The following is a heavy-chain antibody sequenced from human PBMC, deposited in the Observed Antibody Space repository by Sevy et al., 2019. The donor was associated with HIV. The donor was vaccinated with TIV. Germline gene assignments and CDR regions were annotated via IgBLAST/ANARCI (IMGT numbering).Heavy chain of an antibody. J-gene: IGHJ5*02. CDR3: ARVATGTHHNNWSDP. CDR2: IYHSGST. D-gene: IGHD1-1*01. CDR1: GGSISSGGYS. Sequence: SETLSLTCAVSGGSISSGGYSWSWIRQPPGKGLEWIGYIYHSGSTYYNPSLKSRLTISVDRSKNQFSLNLSSVTAADTAVYYCARVATGTHHNNWSDPWGQGTLVTVSS. V-gene: IGHV4-30-2*01.